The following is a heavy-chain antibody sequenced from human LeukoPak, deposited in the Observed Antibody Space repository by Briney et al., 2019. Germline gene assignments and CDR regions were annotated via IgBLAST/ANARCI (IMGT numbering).Heavy chain of an antibody. D-gene: IGHD3-3*01. Sequence: GESLKISCKGSGYTFTSYWIAWGRQMPGKGLEWMGIICRGDSDTRYSPSFQGQVTISADKSISTAYLQWSSLKASDTAIYYCARARYDFWSGYYVYNWFDPWGQGTLVTVSS. CDR1: GYTFTSYW. V-gene: IGHV5-51*01. J-gene: IGHJ5*02. CDR2: ICRGDSDT. CDR3: ARARYDFWSGYYVYNWFDP.